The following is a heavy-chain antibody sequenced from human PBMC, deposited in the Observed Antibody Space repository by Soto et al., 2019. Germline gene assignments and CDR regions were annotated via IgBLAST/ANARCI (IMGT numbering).Heavy chain of an antibody. CDR2: IYHSGST. CDR1: GGSISSSNW. CDR3: ATGGSGYWYYFDY. J-gene: IGHJ4*02. Sequence: SETLSLTCAVSGGSISSSNWWSWVRQPPGKGLEWIGEIYHSGSTNYNPSLKSRVTISVDKSKNQFSLKLSSVTAADTAVYYCATGGSGYWYYFDYWGQGTLVTVSS. D-gene: IGHD2-15*01. V-gene: IGHV4-4*02.